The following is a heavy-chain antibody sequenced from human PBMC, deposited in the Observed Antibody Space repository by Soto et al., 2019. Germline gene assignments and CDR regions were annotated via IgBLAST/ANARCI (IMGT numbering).Heavy chain of an antibody. Sequence: PGGSLRLSCAASGFTFSSYSMNWVRQAPGKXLEWVSSISSSSSYIYYADSVKGRFTISRDNAKNSLYLQMNSLRAEDTAVYYCARGGYCSSTSCRYYYYYGMDVWGQGTTVTVCS. V-gene: IGHV3-21*01. J-gene: IGHJ6*02. D-gene: IGHD2-2*01. CDR1: GFTFSSYS. CDR2: ISSSSSYI. CDR3: ARGGYCSSTSCRYYYYYGMDV.